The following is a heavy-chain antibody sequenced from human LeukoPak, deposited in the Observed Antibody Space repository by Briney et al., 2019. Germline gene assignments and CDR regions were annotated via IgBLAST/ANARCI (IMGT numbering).Heavy chain of an antibody. V-gene: IGHV4-34*01. Sequence: SETLSLTCAAYGGSFSGYYWSWIRQPPGKGLEWIGEINHSGSTNYNPSLKSRVTISVDTSKNQFSLKLSSVTAADTAVYYCAREGITGTTNWFDPWGQGTLVTVSS. CDR3: AREGITGTTNWFDP. D-gene: IGHD1-7*01. J-gene: IGHJ5*02. CDR2: INHSGST. CDR1: GGSFSGYY.